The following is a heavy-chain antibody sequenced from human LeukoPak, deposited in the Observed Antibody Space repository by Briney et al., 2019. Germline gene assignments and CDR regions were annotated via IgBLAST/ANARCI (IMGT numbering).Heavy chain of an antibody. Sequence: GRSLRLSCAASGFTFSSYAMSWARQAPGKGLEWVSAISGSGGSTYYADSVKGRFTISRDNSKNTLYLQMNSLRAEDTAVYYCAKPPRLQINWFDPWGQGTLATVSS. D-gene: IGHD4-11*01. CDR1: GFTFSSYA. CDR3: AKPPRLQINWFDP. J-gene: IGHJ5*02. V-gene: IGHV3-23*01. CDR2: ISGSGGST.